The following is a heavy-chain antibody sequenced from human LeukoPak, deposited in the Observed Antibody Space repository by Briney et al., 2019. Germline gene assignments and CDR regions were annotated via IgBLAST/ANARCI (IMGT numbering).Heavy chain of an antibody. J-gene: IGHJ4*02. CDR2: IDSSSSSK. V-gene: IGHV3-21*01. CDR1: GFNFNTET. CDR3: LRGDRRDF. Sequence: GGSQRLSCAASGFNFNTETMNWVRQAPGKGLEWLSSIDSSSSSKFYAHSVRGRFIISRDNARKSLYLQMNSVTAEDTAVYFCLRGDRRDFWGQGTLLVVSS. D-gene: IGHD2-21*02.